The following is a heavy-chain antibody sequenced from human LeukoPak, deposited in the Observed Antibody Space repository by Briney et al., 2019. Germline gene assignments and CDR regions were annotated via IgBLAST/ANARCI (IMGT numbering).Heavy chain of an antibody. D-gene: IGHD3-10*01. CDR1: GGSISSYY. Sequence: SETLSLTCTVSGGSISSYYWSWIRQSPGKGLEWIGYIYYSGSTNYNPSLKSPVTISVDTSKNQFSLKLSSVTAADTAVYYCARETGSAFDIWGQGTMVTVSS. J-gene: IGHJ3*02. CDR3: ARETGSAFDI. V-gene: IGHV4-59*01. CDR2: IYYSGST.